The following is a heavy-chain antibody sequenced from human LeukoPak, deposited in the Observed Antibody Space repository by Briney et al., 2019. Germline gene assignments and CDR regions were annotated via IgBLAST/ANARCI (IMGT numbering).Heavy chain of an antibody. CDR1: GFIFSNYI. Sequence: GGSLRLSCAASGFIFSNYIVTWVRQAPGRGLDWVSSISGSGGSRYYGDSVKGRFTISRDNSKNTVYLQLNSLRAEDTAVYYCAKVSTETYYDYWGQGTLVTVSS. V-gene: IGHV3-23*01. CDR3: AKVSTETYYDY. J-gene: IGHJ4*02. D-gene: IGHD1-1*01. CDR2: ISGSGGSR.